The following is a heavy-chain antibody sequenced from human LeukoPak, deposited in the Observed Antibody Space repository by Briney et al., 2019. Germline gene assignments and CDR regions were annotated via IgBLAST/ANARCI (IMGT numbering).Heavy chain of an antibody. Sequence: ASVKVSCKASGYTFTSYDINWVRQATGQGLEWMGWMNPNSGNTGYAQKFQGRVTITRNTSISTAYMELSSLRSEDTAVYYCARADYDFWSGYYYNWFDPWGQGTPVTVSS. CDR1: GYTFTSYD. D-gene: IGHD3-3*01. J-gene: IGHJ5*02. CDR2: MNPNSGNT. V-gene: IGHV1-8*03. CDR3: ARADYDFWSGYYYNWFDP.